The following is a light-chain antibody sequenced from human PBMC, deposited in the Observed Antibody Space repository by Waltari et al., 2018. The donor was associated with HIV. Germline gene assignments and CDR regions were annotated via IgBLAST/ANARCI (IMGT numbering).Light chain of an antibody. V-gene: IGLV8-61*01. CDR1: SRPVSPCHH. J-gene: IGLJ3*02. CDR3: VLYMGSGINWV. Sequence: QTVVTQKPSCSVSPGAAVTLTVAFTSRPVSPCHHPRCYQQTPGQAPRTLIYSTNTRSSGVPDRFSGSILGNKAALTITGAQADDESDYYCVLYMGSGINWVFGGGTKLTVL. CDR2: STN.